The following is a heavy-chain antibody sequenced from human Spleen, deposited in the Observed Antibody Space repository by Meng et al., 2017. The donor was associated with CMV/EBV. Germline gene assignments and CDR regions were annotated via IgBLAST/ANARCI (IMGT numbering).Heavy chain of an antibody. Sequence: SETLSLTCAVYGTSFSDYSWTWIRHSPRKGLEWIGEINYDGTNNYNPSLKSRATISVDTSKNQVSLKLTSVTAADAAIYYCARSSHCNTFSCSLLRADYYYGLDVWGQGTTVTVSS. CDR2: INYDGTN. J-gene: IGHJ6*02. D-gene: IGHD2/OR15-2a*01. CDR1: GTSFSDYS. CDR3: ARSSHCNTFSCSLLRADYYYGLDV. V-gene: IGHV4-34*01.